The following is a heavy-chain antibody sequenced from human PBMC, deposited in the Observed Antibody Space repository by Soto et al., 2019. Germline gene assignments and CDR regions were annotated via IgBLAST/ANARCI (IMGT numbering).Heavy chain of an antibody. CDR1: GFTFSGYG. V-gene: IGHV3-30*18. CDR3: XKEVASFHPPYYYGMDV. Sequence: PGGSLRLSCAASGFTFSGYGMHWVRQAPGKGLEWVAVISYDGSNKYYADSVKGRFTISRDNSKNTLYLQMNSLRAEDTAVYYCXKEVASFHPPYYYGMDVWGQGTTVTVSS. J-gene: IGHJ6*02. CDR2: ISYDGSNK. D-gene: IGHD2-15*01.